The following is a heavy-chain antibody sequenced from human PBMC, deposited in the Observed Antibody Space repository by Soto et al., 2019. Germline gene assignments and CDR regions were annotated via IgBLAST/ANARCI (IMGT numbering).Heavy chain of an antibody. V-gene: IGHV3-9*01. CDR1: GFTFDDYA. J-gene: IGHJ4*02. CDR2: ISWNSGSI. D-gene: IGHD3-22*01. Sequence: GGSLRLSCAASGFTFDDYAMHWVRQAPGKGLEWVSGISWNSGSIGYADSVKGRFTISRDNAKNSLYLQMNSLRAEDTALYYCAKSWDDSSGYLDYWGQGTLVTVSS. CDR3: AKSWDDSSGYLDY.